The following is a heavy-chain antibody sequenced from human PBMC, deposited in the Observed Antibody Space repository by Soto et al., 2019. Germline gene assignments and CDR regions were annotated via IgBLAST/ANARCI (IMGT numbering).Heavy chain of an antibody. D-gene: IGHD3-10*01. V-gene: IGHV4-59*01. CDR3: ARAPMGPSYYYYGMDV. Sequence: QVQLQESGPGLVKPPETLSLTCTVSGGSISSYYWSWIRQPPGKELEWIGYIYYSGSTIHNPSLKSRVTISVDTSKNQFSLRLTSVTAADTAVYYCARAPMGPSYYYYGMDVWGQGTTVTVSS. CDR1: GGSISSYY. CDR2: IYYSGST. J-gene: IGHJ6*02.